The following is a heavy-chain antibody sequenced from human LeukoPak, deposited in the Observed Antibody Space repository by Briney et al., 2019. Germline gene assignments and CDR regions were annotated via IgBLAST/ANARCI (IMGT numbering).Heavy chain of an antibody. V-gene: IGHV4-34*01. J-gene: IGHJ4*02. CDR2: INHSGST. CDR3: ARGPDCSGGSCLFRPDKYYFDY. CDR1: GGSFSGYY. D-gene: IGHD2-15*01. Sequence: SETLSLTCAVYGGSFSGYYWSWIRQPPGKGLEWIGEINHSGSTNYNPSLKSRVTISVDTSKNQFSLKLSSVTAADTAVYYCARGPDCSGGSCLFRPDKYYFDYWGQGTLVTVSS.